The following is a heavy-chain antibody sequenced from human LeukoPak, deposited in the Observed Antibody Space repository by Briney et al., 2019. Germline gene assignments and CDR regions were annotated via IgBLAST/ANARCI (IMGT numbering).Heavy chain of an antibody. CDR2: MNPNSGNT. Sequence: ASVKVCCKASGYTFTSYDINWVRQATGQGLEWMGWMNPNSGNTGYAQKFQGRVTMTRNTSISTAYMELSSLRSEDTAVYYCARVMDSSSWYEGRYFDYWGQGTLVTVSS. V-gene: IGHV1-8*01. CDR1: GYTFTSYD. CDR3: ARVMDSSSWYEGRYFDY. D-gene: IGHD6-13*01. J-gene: IGHJ4*02.